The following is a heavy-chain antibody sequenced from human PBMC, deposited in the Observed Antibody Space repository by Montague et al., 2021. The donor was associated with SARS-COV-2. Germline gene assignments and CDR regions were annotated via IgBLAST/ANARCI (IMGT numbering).Heavy chain of an antibody. CDR3: ARAPGSSYSSGWYDYYYGMDV. J-gene: IGHJ6*02. D-gene: IGHD6-19*01. Sequence: SLRLSSAASGFTVSSNYMSWVRQAPGRGLEWVSVIYSGSGSTYYADSVKGRFTISRDISKNTLYLQMNSLRAEDTAVYYCARAPGSSYSSGWYDYYYGMDVWGQGTTVTVSS. CDR1: GFTVSSNY. V-gene: IGHV3-66*01. CDR2: IYSGSGST.